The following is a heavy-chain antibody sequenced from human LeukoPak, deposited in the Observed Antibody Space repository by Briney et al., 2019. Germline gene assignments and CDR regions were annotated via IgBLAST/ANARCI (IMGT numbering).Heavy chain of an antibody. Sequence: SETLSLTCTVSGGSISSYYWSWIRQPPGKGLEWIGHIYYSGSTNYNPSLKSRVTIPVDTSKNQFSLKLSSVTAADTAVYYCASTAEGYYYDSSGYLDAFDIWGQGTMVTVSS. CDR3: ASTAEGYYYDSSGYLDAFDI. CDR2: IYYSGST. CDR1: GGSISSYY. V-gene: IGHV4-59*08. D-gene: IGHD3-22*01. J-gene: IGHJ3*02.